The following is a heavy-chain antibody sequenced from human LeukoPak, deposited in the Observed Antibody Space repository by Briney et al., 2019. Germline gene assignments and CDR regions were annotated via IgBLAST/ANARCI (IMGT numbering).Heavy chain of an antibody. CDR2: ISGSGSST. Sequence: GGSLRLSCAASGFTFSTYAMSWVRQAPGKGLEWVSGISGSGSSTFDADSVKGRLTISRDNSKNTLFLQMNSLRAEDTALYYCAKDYRMIAFGGVIGIDAFDIWGQGTMVTVSS. CDR3: AKDYRMIAFGGVIGIDAFDI. D-gene: IGHD3-16*02. J-gene: IGHJ3*02. V-gene: IGHV3-23*01. CDR1: GFTFSTYA.